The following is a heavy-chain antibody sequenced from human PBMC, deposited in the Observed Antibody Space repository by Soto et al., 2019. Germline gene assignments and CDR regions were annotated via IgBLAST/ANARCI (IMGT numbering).Heavy chain of an antibody. CDR2: INPSGGST. D-gene: IGHD3-16*02. CDR1: GYTFTSYY. CDR3: ARYDYVWGSYRHNLHDY. J-gene: IGHJ4*02. V-gene: IGHV1-46*01. Sequence: ASVKVSCKASGYTFTSYYMHWVRQAPGQGLEWMGIINPSGGSTSYAQKFQGRVTMTRDTSTSTVYMELSSLRSEDTAVYYCARYDYVWGSYRHNLHDYWGQGTMVTVSS.